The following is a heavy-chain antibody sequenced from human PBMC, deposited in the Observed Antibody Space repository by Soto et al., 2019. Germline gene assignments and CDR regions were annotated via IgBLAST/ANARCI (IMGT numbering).Heavy chain of an antibody. D-gene: IGHD3-10*01. CDR2: IYYSGST. V-gene: IGHV4-30-4*01. CDR1: GGSISSGDYY. J-gene: IGHJ5*01. CDR3: AREAHYLWLFP. Sequence: SETLSLTCTVSGGSISSGDYYWRWIRQPPGQGLEWIGYIYYSGSTYYNPSLKSRVTISVDTSKNQFSLKLSSVTAADTAVYYAAREAHYLWLFPWGQGTLVTVSS.